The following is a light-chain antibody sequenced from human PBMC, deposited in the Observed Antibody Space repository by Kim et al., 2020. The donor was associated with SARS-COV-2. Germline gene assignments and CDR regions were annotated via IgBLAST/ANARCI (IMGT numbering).Light chain of an antibody. CDR2: GAS. Sequence: DIQMTQSPSSLSASVGDRVTITCRASQRIGIFLNWYQQKPGKAPEVLIYGASTLQDGAPSRFSGSGSGTDFTLTINSLQPEDFATYHCQQTYSSPLTFGGGTKVDIK. CDR1: QRIGIF. V-gene: IGKV1-39*01. CDR3: QQTYSSPLT. J-gene: IGKJ4*01.